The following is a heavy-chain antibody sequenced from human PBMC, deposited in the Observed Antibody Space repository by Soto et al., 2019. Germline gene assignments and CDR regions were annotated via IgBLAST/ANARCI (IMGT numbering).Heavy chain of an antibody. V-gene: IGHV4-4*02. CDR1: GGSTSSSNW. J-gene: IGHJ6*02. CDR2: IYHSGST. CDR3: AGDGSSSSFRHTWDV. Sequence: QVQLQESGPGLVKPSGTLSLTCAVSGGSTSSSNWWSWVRQPPGKGLEWIGEIYHSGSTNYNPSLNSRVTISVDKSKNQFSLKLSSVTAADTAVYYCAGDGSSSSFRHTWDVWGQGTTVTVSS. D-gene: IGHD6-13*01.